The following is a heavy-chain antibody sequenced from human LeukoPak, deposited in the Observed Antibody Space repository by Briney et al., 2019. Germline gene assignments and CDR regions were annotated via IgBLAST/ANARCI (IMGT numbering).Heavy chain of an antibody. CDR3: ARHSDRTAYTAKGFDS. Sequence: SETLSLTCTVSGDSISSSDYYWGWIRQAPGKGPEWIGSVRYSGSTYSHRSLMSRVTISLDTSKSQFSLKLSSVTAADTAVYYCARHSDRTAYTAKGFDSWGQGTLVTVSS. CDR1: GDSISSSDYY. CDR2: VRYSGST. V-gene: IGHV4-39*01. D-gene: IGHD2-21*02. J-gene: IGHJ4*02.